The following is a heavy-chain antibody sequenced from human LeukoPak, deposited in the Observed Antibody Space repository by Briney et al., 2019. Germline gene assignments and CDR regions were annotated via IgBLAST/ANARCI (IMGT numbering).Heavy chain of an antibody. CDR3: AGDQDYFGSGSPNWFDP. J-gene: IGHJ5*02. V-gene: IGHV6-1*01. D-gene: IGHD3-10*01. Sequence: SQTLSLTCAISGNSVSSNSAGWNWITQSPSRGLEWLGRTYYRSRWYNDYAVSVKSRVTIHPDTSKNQFSLQLNSVTPEDTAVYYCAGDQDYFGSGSPNWFDPWGQGTAVTVSS. CDR1: GNSVSSNSAG. CDR2: TYYRSRWYN.